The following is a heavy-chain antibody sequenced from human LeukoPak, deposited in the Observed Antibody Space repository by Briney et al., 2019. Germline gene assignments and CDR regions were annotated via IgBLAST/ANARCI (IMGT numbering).Heavy chain of an antibody. CDR1: GFTFSNYG. V-gene: IGHV3-30*02. CDR2: ISFDGSQK. CDR3: ARDPWGSSGWYTGYFDY. D-gene: IGHD6-19*01. Sequence: GGSLRLSCAASGFTFSNYGMHWVRQAPGKGLEWVALISFDGSQKYYADSVKGRFTISRDNSKSTVYLQMNSLRVEDAAVYYCARDPWGSSGWYTGYFDYWGQGTLVTVSS. J-gene: IGHJ4*02.